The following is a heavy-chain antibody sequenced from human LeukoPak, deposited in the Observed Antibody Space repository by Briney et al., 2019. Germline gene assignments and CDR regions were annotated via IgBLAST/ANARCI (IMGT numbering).Heavy chain of an antibody. V-gene: IGHV4-4*02. CDR1: GGSISSSNW. Sequence: SETLSLTCAVSGGSISSSNWWTWVRQPPGRGLEWIGEIYHSGSTNYNPSLKSRLTMSVDTSKNQFSLHLTSVTAADTAIYYCARSIVGPGTSYFDQWGQGTLVAVSS. CDR3: ARSIVGPGTSYFDQ. D-gene: IGHD1-26*01. CDR2: IYHSGST. J-gene: IGHJ4*02.